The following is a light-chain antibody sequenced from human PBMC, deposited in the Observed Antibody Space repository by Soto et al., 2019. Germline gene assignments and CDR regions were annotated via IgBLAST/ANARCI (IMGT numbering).Light chain of an antibody. CDR2: AAS. Sequence: EIVLTQSPDTLSLSPGQRATLSCRASQFLSSTYLAWYQQKPGQAPRLLIYAASSRATGIPDRFSGNGSATNFTLSISRLEPEDFAVYYCQHYAHSPAWTFGQGTKVDIK. CDR3: QHYAHSPAWT. CDR1: QFLSSTY. J-gene: IGKJ1*01. V-gene: IGKV3-20*01.